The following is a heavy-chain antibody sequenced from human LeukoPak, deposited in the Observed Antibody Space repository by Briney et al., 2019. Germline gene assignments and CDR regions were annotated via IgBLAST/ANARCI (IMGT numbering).Heavy chain of an antibody. D-gene: IGHD3-22*01. Sequence: GGSLRLSCAASGFTFNTYAMHWVRQAPGKGLEWVAVVSYDESNKYYADSVKGRFTISRDSSKNMVYLQMNSLRTEDTAVYYCVKDRAIVLVTPGLDSWGQGTLVTVSS. CDR2: VSYDESNK. V-gene: IGHV3-30*18. CDR3: VKDRAIVLVTPGLDS. J-gene: IGHJ4*02. CDR1: GFTFNTYA.